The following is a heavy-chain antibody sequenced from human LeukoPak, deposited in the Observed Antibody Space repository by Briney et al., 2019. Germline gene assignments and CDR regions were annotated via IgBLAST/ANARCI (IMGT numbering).Heavy chain of an antibody. J-gene: IGHJ4*02. D-gene: IGHD3-10*01. CDR3: ARGYGVRGVIITPDY. CDR1: GFTFSSYG. Sequence: GGSLRLSCAASGFTFSSYGMHWVRQAPGKGLEWVAVIWYDGSNKYYADSVKGRFTISRDNSKNTLYLQMNSLRAEDTAVYYCARGYGVRGVIITPDYWGQGTLVTVSS. V-gene: IGHV3-33*01. CDR2: IWYDGSNK.